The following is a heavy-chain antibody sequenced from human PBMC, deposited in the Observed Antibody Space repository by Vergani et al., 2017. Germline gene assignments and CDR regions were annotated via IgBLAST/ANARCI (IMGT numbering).Heavy chain of an antibody. CDR3: AKFPLDITTPGRGDF. CDR1: GFRFSDYD. D-gene: IGHD5-12*01. V-gene: IGHV3-30*18. CDR2: ISYDGDTT. J-gene: IGHJ4*02. Sequence: HVQMVESGGGVVQRGRSLRLSCALSGFRFSDYDMHWVRQAPGRGLEWVALISYDGDTTYYEDSVKGRFTLSRDYSKNTLFLQMHSLRVEDTALYYCAKFPLDITTPGRGDFWGQGSLVTVSS.